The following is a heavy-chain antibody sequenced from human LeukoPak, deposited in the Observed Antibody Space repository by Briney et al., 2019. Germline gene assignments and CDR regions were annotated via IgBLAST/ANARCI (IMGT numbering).Heavy chain of an antibody. D-gene: IGHD3-9*01. CDR1: GFTFSSYV. CDR2: ISHDASIT. Sequence: PGGSLRLSCAASGFTFSSYVMHWVRRAPGKGLVWVSRISHDASITSYADSVKGRFTISRDNAKNTLYLQMNSLRAEDTAVYYCARDLDWLLYDFWGQGTLVTVSS. J-gene: IGHJ4*02. CDR3: ARDLDWLLYDF. V-gene: IGHV3-74*01.